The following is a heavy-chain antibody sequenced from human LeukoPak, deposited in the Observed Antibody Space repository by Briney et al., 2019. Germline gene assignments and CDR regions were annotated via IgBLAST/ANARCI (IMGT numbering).Heavy chain of an antibody. Sequence: PETLSLTCTVSGGSISSYYWSWIRQPPGKGLEWIGYISYSGSTNYNPSLKSRVTISVDTSRNQFSLKLSSVTAADTAVYYCARGRLGGSGSYYNVLDYWGQGTLVIVS. J-gene: IGHJ4*02. CDR2: ISYSGST. D-gene: IGHD3-10*01. CDR1: GGSISSYY. V-gene: IGHV4-59*01. CDR3: ARGRLGGSGSYYNVLDY.